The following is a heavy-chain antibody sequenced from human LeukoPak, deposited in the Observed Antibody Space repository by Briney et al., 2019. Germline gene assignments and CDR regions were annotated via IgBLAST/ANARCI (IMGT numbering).Heavy chain of an antibody. CDR1: GGSFSGYY. D-gene: IGHD3-10*01. Sequence: PSETLSLTCAVYGGSFSGYYWCWIRQPPGKGLEWIGEINHSGSTNYNPSLKSRVTISVDTSKNRFSLKLSSVTAADTAVYYCARGPYYFGSGNDYNRFNVVYWGQGTLVTVSS. CDR2: INHSGST. V-gene: IGHV4-34*01. J-gene: IGHJ4*02. CDR3: ARGPYYFGSGNDYNRFNVVY.